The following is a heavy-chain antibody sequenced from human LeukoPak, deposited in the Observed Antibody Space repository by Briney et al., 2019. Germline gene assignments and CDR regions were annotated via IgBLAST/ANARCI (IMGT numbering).Heavy chain of an antibody. CDR1: GYTFTGYY. CDR3: ARNFDMKGFDP. Sequence: GASVKVSCKASGYTFTGYYMNWVRHAPGQGLEWMGWINSDSGFKKYAQKFQGRVTMTRDTSITTVYMDLTRLTSDDTAVYYCARNFDMKGFDPWGQGTLVTVSS. V-gene: IGHV1-2*02. CDR2: INSDSGFK. J-gene: IGHJ5*02. D-gene: IGHD3-9*01.